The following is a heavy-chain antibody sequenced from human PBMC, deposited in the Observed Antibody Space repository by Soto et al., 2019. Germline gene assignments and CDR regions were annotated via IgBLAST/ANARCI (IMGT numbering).Heavy chain of an antibody. Sequence: QVQLVESGGGVVQPGRSLRLSCAASGFTFSSYGMHWVRQAPGKGLEWVAVISYDGSNKYYADSVKGRFTISRDNSXXTLYLQMNSLRAEDTAVYYCARAEVTVVTPYYFDYWGQGTLVTVSS. CDR2: ISYDGSNK. CDR1: GFTFSSYG. V-gene: IGHV3-30*03. D-gene: IGHD2-21*02. CDR3: ARAEVTVVTPYYFDY. J-gene: IGHJ4*02.